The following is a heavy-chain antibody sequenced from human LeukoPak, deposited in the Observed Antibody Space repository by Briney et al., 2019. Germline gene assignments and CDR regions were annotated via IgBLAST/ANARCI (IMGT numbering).Heavy chain of an antibody. CDR2: IYTSGST. CDR1: GGSIRSSSYY. Sequence: TLSLTCTVSGGSIRSSSYYWSWIRQPAGKGLEWIGRIYTSGSTNYNPSLKSRVTMSVDTSKNQFSLKLSSVTAADTAVYYCARANRNWFDPWGQGTLVTVSS. CDR3: ARANRNWFDP. J-gene: IGHJ5*02. V-gene: IGHV4-61*02. D-gene: IGHD1-14*01.